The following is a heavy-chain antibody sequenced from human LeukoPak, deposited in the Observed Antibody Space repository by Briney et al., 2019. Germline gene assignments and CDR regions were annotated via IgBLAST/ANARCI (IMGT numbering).Heavy chain of an antibody. CDR3: AKDHYASGSYLDY. CDR1: GFTFSSYG. Sequence: GGSLRLSCAASGFTFSSYGMHWVRQAPGKGLEWVAFIRYDGSNKYYADSVKGRFTISRDNSKNTLYLQMNSLRAEDTAVYYCAKDHYASGSYLDYWGQGTLLTVSS. J-gene: IGHJ4*02. CDR2: IRYDGSNK. D-gene: IGHD3-10*01. V-gene: IGHV3-30*02.